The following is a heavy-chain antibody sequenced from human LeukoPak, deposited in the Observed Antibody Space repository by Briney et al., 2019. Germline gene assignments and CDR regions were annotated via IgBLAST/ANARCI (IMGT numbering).Heavy chain of an antibody. CDR1: GVTFRSFA. J-gene: IGHJ4*02. Sequence: GGSLRLSCAASGVTFRSFAMTWVRQAPGKGLEWVSGFDGNGPNTYYADSVKGRWTISRDNSRNTLYLEMNSLRPEDTAIYYCAKPRTTGLGWAQFDYWGQGSLVTVSS. CDR2: FDGNGPNT. D-gene: IGHD2-8*02. V-gene: IGHV3-23*01. CDR3: AKPRTTGLGWAQFDY.